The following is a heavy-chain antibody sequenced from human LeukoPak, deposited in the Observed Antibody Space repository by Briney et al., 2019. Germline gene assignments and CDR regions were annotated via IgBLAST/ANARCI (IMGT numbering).Heavy chain of an antibody. Sequence: SETLSLTCAVYGGSFSGYYWSWIRQPPGKGLEWIGEINHSGSTNYNPSLKSRVTISVDTSKNQFSLKLSSVTAADMAVYYCARDSSGWDTGIDYWGQGTLVTVSS. D-gene: IGHD6-19*01. V-gene: IGHV4-34*01. CDR2: INHSGST. CDR3: ARDSSGWDTGIDY. CDR1: GGSFSGYY. J-gene: IGHJ4*02.